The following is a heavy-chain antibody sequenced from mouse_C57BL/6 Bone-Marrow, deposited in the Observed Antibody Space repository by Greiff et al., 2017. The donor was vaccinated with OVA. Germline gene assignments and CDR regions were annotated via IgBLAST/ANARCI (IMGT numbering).Heavy chain of an antibody. J-gene: IGHJ2*01. Sequence: QVQLQQPGAELVMPGASVKLSCKASGYTFTSYWMHWVKQRPGQGLEWIGEIDPSDSYTNYNQKFKGKSTLTVDKSSSTAYMQLSSLTSEDSAVYYCARSLRGDYWGQGTTLTVSS. CDR3: ARSLRGDY. CDR1: GYTFTSYW. V-gene: IGHV1-69*01. CDR2: IDPSDSYT. D-gene: IGHD1-2*01.